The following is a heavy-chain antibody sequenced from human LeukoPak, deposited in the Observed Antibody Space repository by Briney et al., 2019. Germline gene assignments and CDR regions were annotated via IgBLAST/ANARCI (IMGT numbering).Heavy chain of an antibody. V-gene: IGHV3-74*01. Sequence: HSGGSLRLSCAASGFTLSSYWMHWVRQAPGKGLVWVSRINSDGTNTWYADSVKGRFTISRDNAKNTLYLQMISLRAEDTSVYYCAREGRGVVVVAATGPKGYYMDVWGKGTTVTVSS. J-gene: IGHJ6*03. CDR1: GFTLSSYW. D-gene: IGHD2-15*01. CDR3: AREGRGVVVVAATGPKGYYMDV. CDR2: INSDGTNT.